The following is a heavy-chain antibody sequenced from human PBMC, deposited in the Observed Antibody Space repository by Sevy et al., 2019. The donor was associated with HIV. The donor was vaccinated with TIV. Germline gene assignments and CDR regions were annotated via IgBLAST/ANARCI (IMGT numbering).Heavy chain of an antibody. CDR3: ARGVAVPAQGHFEY. Sequence: ASVKVSCKASGYTFTVYSLHWVRQAPGQGLEWMGRINPNSGAKNYAQKFQGRVTMTRDTSNSPAYMELGRLTSDDTAVYYCARGVAVPAQGHFEYWGQGTLVTVSS. CDR1: GYTFTVYS. CDR2: INPNSGAK. V-gene: IGHV1-2*06. J-gene: IGHJ4*02. D-gene: IGHD2-2*01.